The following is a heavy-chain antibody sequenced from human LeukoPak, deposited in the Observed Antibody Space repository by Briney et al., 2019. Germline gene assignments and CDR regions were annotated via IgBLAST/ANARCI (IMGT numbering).Heavy chain of an antibody. CDR2: IHTDGSIT. V-gene: IGHV3-74*03. Sequence: GGSLRLSSVGSGFTISNYWMHWVRQAPGTGLVWVSHIHTDGSITTYADSVKGPFTISRDNAKNTLYMQMNSLRAEDTAVYYCAPQQTYSPYNWFDPWGQGTLVTVSS. D-gene: IGHD5-12*01. J-gene: IGHJ5*02. CDR1: GFTISNYW. CDR3: APQQTYSPYNWFDP.